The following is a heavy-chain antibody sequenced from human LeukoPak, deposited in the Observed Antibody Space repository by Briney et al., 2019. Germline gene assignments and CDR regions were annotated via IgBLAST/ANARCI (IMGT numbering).Heavy chain of an antibody. V-gene: IGHV4-39*01. J-gene: IGHJ4*02. CDR3: ARFDEAMSFDY. Sequence: SETLSLTCTVSGGSISSSSYYWGWIRQPPGKGLEWIGSIYYSGSTYYNPSLKSRVTISVDTSKNQFSLKLSSVTAADTAVCYCARFDEAMSFDYWGQGTLVTVSS. CDR2: IYYSGST. D-gene: IGHD2-2*01. CDR1: GGSISSSSYY.